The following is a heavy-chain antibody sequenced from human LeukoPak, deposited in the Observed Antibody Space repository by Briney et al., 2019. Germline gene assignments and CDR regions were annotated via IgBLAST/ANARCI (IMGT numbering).Heavy chain of an antibody. CDR3: ARGGESWFDP. D-gene: IGHD7-27*01. J-gene: IGHJ5*02. CDR1: GFTFSTYG. V-gene: IGHV3-21*01. CDR2: ISSSSSYI. Sequence: GGSLRLSCAASGFTFSTYGMNWVRQAPGKGLEWASSISSSSSYIYYADSVKGRFTISRDNAKNSLYLQINSLRAEDTAVYYCARGGESWFDPWGQGTLVTVSS.